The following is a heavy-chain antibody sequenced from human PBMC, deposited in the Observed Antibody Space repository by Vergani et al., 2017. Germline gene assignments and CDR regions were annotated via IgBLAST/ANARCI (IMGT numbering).Heavy chain of an antibody. Sequence: QVQLVQSGAEVKKPGASVKVSCKVSGYTLTELSMHWVRQAPGKGLEWMGGFDPEDGETIYAQKFQGRVTMTEETSTDTAYMELSSLRSEDTAVYYCATRVATFWSGYYAFDYWGQGTLVTVSS. D-gene: IGHD3-3*01. CDR2: FDPEDGET. V-gene: IGHV1-24*01. CDR1: GYTLTELS. CDR3: ATRVATFWSGYYAFDY. J-gene: IGHJ4*02.